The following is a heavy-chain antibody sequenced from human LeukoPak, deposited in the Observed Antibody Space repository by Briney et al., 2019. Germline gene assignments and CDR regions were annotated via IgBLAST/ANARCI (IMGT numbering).Heavy chain of an antibody. J-gene: IGHJ5*02. CDR3: ARGTTFRGSGYGLGWFDP. V-gene: IGHV4-34*01. CDR2: INHSGTT. CDR1: GGSFSGYY. D-gene: IGHD5-12*01. Sequence: PSETLSLTCAVYGGSFSGYYWSWIRQPPGKGLEWIGEINHSGTTNYNPSLKSRVTISVDTSKNQFSLKLSSVTAADTAVYYCARGTTFRGSGYGLGWFDPWGQGTLVTVSS.